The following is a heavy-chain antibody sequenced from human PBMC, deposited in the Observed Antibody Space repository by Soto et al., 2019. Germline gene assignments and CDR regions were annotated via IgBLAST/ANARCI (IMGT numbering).Heavy chain of an antibody. J-gene: IGHJ3*02. Sequence: GGSLRLSYAASGFTFSSYSMKWVRQAPGKGLEWVSSISRSSSYIYYADSVKGRFTISRDNAKNSLYLQMNSLRAEDTAVYYCARPADYADDAFDIWGQGTMVTVSS. CDR1: GFTFSSYS. D-gene: IGHD4-17*01. V-gene: IGHV3-21*01. CDR2: ISRSSSYI. CDR3: ARPADYADDAFDI.